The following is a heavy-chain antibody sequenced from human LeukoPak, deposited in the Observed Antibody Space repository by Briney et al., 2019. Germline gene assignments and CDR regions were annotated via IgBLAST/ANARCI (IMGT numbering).Heavy chain of an antibody. CDR1: DDSITMYY. D-gene: IGHD5-12*01. V-gene: IGHV4-59*01. J-gene: IGHJ6*03. Sequence: SETLSLTCSVSDDSITMYYWTWIRQPPGEGLEWIGYVDHTGITNFSPSLNGRVSISRDTTKNLFSLRVRSVTAADTAVYFCARGRVSSSTWHSTYYNYFYMDVWGKGTTVTVSS. CDR2: VDHTGIT. CDR3: ARGRVSSSTWHSTYYNYFYMDV.